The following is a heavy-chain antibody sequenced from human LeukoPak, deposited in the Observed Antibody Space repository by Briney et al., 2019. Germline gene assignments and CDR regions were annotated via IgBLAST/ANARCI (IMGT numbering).Heavy chain of an antibody. CDR2: ISSSGSTI. J-gene: IGHJ4*02. CDR3: ARDPHVDYYGSGSYLGLFDY. D-gene: IGHD3-10*01. Sequence: GGSLRLSCAASGFTFSDYYMSWIRQAPGKGLEWVSYISSSGSTIYYADSVKGRFTISRDNAKNSLYLQMNSLRAEDTAVYYCARDPHVDYYGSGSYLGLFDYWGQGTLVTVSS. CDR1: GFTFSDYY. V-gene: IGHV3-11*01.